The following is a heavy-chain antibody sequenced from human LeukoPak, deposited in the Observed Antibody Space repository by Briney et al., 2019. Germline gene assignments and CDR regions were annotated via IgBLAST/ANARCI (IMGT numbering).Heavy chain of an antibody. CDR2: IRSKAYGGTT. J-gene: IGHJ4*02. Sequence: PGRSLRLSCTASGFIFGEYAMSWFRQAPGKGLEWVSFIRSKAYGGTTEYAASVKGRFTISRDDSKSIAYLQMNSLKTEDTAVYYCTRDLNIAVWDYWGQGTLVTVSS. CDR1: GFIFGEYA. CDR3: TRDLNIAVWDY. D-gene: IGHD6-19*01. V-gene: IGHV3-49*03.